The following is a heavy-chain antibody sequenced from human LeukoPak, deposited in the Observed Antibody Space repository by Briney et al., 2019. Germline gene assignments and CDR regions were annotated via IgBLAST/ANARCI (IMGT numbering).Heavy chain of an antibody. CDR1: VYTFTGDY. Sequence: ASVKVSCKASVYTFTGDYMHWVRQAPGQGLEWMGWINPNSGGTNYAQKFQGRVTMTRGTSISTAYMELSRLRSDDTAVYYCARESSGYDPVFDYWGQGTLVTVSS. V-gene: IGHV1-2*02. CDR3: ARESSGYDPVFDY. J-gene: IGHJ4*02. D-gene: IGHD5-12*01. CDR2: INPNSGGT.